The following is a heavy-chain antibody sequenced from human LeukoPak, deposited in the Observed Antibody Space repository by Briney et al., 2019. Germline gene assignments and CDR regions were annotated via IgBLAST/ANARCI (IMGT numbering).Heavy chain of an antibody. CDR3: ARLLPTSSSWYYFDY. D-gene: IGHD6-13*01. CDR1: GYTFTGYY. Sequence: ASVKVSCKASGYTFTGYYMHWVRQAPGQGLEWMGWINPNSGGTNYAQKFQGRVTMTTDTSTSTAYMELRSLRSDDTAVYYCARLLPTSSSWYYFDYWGQGTLVTVSS. V-gene: IGHV1-2*02. CDR2: INPNSGGT. J-gene: IGHJ4*02.